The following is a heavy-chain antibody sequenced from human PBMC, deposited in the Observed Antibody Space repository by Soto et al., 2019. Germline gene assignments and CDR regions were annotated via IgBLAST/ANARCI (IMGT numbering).Heavy chain of an antibody. CDR2: VSTNDDRT. J-gene: IGHJ4*02. CDR1: GYIFTAYG. Sequence: ASVKVSCKTSGYIFTAYGLAWLRQAPGQRPEWMGWVSTNDDRTNYAQKFQGRVTMTTDRSTTTTSMELRSLRPDDTAVYYCARELNTESSAYYSFAFWGQGTLVTVS. D-gene: IGHD3-22*01. V-gene: IGHV1-18*01. CDR3: ARELNTESSAYYSFAF.